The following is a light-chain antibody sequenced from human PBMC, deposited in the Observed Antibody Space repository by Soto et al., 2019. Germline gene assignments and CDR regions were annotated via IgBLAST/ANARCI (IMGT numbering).Light chain of an antibody. CDR3: QQYNNWPRT. J-gene: IGKJ1*01. CDR2: GAS. Sequence: EIVMTQSPATLSESPGERATLSCRASQSVSSNLAWYKQKPGQAPRLLIYGASTRATGIPARFSGSGSGTEFTLTISSLQSEDFAVYYCQQYNNWPRTFGQGTRWIS. CDR1: QSVSSN. V-gene: IGKV3-15*01.